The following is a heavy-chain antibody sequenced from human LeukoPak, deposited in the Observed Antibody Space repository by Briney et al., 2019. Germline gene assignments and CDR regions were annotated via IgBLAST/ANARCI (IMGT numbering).Heavy chain of an antibody. CDR3: AKESSGRFDY. CDR1: GLTFSTYA. D-gene: IGHD3-10*01. V-gene: IGHV3-23*01. Sequence: GGSLRLSCAASGLTFSTYAMSWVRQAPGKGLQWVSTISNRDGRTYYADSVRGRFTISRDNSKNTLFLQMNSLRAEDTAVYYCAKESSGRFDYWGQGTLVTVSS. J-gene: IGHJ4*02. CDR2: ISNRDGRT.